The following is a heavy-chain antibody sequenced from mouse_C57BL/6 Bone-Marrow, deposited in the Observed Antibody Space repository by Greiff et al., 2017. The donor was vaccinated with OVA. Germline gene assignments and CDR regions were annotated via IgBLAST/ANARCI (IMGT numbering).Heavy chain of an antibody. Sequence: VQGVESDAELVKPGASVKISCKVSGYTFTDHTIHWMKQRPEQGLEWIGYIYPRDGSTKYNEKFKGKATLTADKSSSTAYMQLNSLTSEDSAVYFCARDHYDYDSSWFAYWGQGTLVTVSA. CDR3: ARDHYDYDSSWFAY. J-gene: IGHJ3*01. V-gene: IGHV1-78*01. CDR2: IYPRDGST. CDR1: GYTFTDHT. D-gene: IGHD2-4*01.